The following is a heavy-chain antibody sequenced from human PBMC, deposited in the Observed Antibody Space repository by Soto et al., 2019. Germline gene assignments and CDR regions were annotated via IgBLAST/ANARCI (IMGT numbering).Heavy chain of an antibody. V-gene: IGHV4-31*03. Sequence: NPSETLSLTCTVSGGSVSSAGYYWSWIRQHPGGGLEWIGYIYYSGSTDYNPPLKSRVTISVDMSKNQFSLKLRSVTAADTAVYYCARVMSGYCSGDSWYSGIGCWGQGTLVTLPS. CDR3: ARVMSGYCSGDSWYSGIGC. D-gene: IGHD2-15*01. CDR2: IYYSGST. J-gene: IGHJ4*02. CDR1: GGSVSSAGYY.